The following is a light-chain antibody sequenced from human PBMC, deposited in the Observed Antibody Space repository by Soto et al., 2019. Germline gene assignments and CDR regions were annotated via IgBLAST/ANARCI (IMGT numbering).Light chain of an antibody. J-gene: IGKJ1*01. CDR2: KAS. Sequence: DIQMTQSPSTLSASVGDRVTITCRASQSISTSLAWYQQKPGKAPKVLIYKASSLESGVPSRFICSGSGTDFTLTISSLQPDDFATYYCQHCDSYWTFGQGIKVEIK. CDR1: QSISTS. V-gene: IGKV1-5*03. CDR3: QHCDSYWT.